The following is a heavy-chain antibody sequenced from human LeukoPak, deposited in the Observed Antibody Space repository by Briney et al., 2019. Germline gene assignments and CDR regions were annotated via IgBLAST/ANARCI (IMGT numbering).Heavy chain of an antibody. Sequence: DSVKGRFTLPRDNSKNTLSLQMNSLRAEDTAAYYCARDALPYDYVWGSYRFLDYWGQGTLVTVSS. J-gene: IGHJ4*02. CDR3: ARDALPYDYVWGSYRFLDY. D-gene: IGHD3-16*02. V-gene: IGHV3-30*07.